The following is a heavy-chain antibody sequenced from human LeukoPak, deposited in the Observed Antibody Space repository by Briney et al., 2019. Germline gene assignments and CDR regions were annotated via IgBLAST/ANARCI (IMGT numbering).Heavy chain of an antibody. CDR3: ARGYCSSTSCYSLWFGEFYYFDY. J-gene: IGHJ4*02. V-gene: IGHV1-18*01. CDR1: GYTFTSYG. Sequence: ASVKVSCKASGYTFTSYGISWVRQAPGQGLEWMGRISAYNGNTNYAQKLQGRVTMTTDTSTSTAYMELRSLRSDDTAVYYCARGYCSSTSCYSLWFGEFYYFDYWGQGTLVTVSS. CDR2: ISAYNGNT. D-gene: IGHD2-2*01.